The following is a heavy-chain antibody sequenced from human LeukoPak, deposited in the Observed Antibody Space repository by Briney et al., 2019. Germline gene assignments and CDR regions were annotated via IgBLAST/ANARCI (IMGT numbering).Heavy chain of an antibody. J-gene: IGHJ4*02. V-gene: IGHV1-69*05. Sequence: SVKVSCKTSGGTFSSYAISWVRQAPGPGLEWMGGIIPIFGAANYAQKFQGRVTIITDGSTSTAYMELSSLRSEDTAVYYCARDTYSSSSGGGYYFDYWGQGTLVTVSS. CDR3: ARDTYSSSSGGGYYFDY. CDR1: GGTFSSYA. CDR2: IIPIFGAA. D-gene: IGHD6-6*01.